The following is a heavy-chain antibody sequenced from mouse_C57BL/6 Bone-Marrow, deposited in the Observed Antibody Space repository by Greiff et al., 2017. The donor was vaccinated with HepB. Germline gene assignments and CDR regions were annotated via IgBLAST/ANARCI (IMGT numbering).Heavy chain of an antibody. CDR1: GFTFSDYY. CDR3: AREGGPFAY. J-gene: IGHJ3*01. V-gene: IGHV5-16*01. Sequence: EVKLMESEGGLVQPGSSMKLSCTASGFTFSDYYMAWVRQVPEKGLEWVANINYDGSSTYYLDSLKSRFIISRDNAKNILYLQMSSLKSEDTATYYCAREGGPFAYWGQGTLVTVSA. D-gene: IGHD3-3*01. CDR2: INYDGSST.